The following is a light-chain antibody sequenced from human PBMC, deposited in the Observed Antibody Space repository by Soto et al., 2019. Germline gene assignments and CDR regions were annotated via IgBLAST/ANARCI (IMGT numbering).Light chain of an antibody. CDR2: SNN. CDR1: SSNIGSNY. Sequence: QSVLTQPPSASGTPGQRVTISCSGSSSNIGSNYVYWYQQLPGTAPKLLIYSNNQRPSGVPDRFSGSKSGTSDSLAISGLRSEDEADYYCAAWDDSLSGLVFGGGTKLTVL. V-gene: IGLV1-47*02. CDR3: AAWDDSLSGLV. J-gene: IGLJ2*01.